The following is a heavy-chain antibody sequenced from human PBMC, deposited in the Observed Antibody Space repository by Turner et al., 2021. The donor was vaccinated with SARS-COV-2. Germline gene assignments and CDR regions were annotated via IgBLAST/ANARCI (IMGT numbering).Heavy chain of an antibody. CDR1: GYTLIELS. J-gene: IGHJ4*02. CDR3: ATGYAYCGGDCSIHY. D-gene: IGHD2-21*02. Sequence: QVQLVQSGAEVKTPGASVKVSCKVSGYTLIELSMHWVRQAPGKGLGWMGGFDPEDGETIYEQKFQGRVTMTEDTSTDTAYMELSSLRSEDTAVYYCATGYAYCGGDCSIHYWGQGTLVTVSS. V-gene: IGHV1-24*01. CDR2: FDPEDGET.